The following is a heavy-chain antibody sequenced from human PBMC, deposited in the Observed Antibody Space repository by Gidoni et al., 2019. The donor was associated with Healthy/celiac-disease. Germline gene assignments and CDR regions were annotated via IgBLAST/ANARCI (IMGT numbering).Heavy chain of an antibody. V-gene: IGHV3-21*01. CDR2: ISSSSSYI. J-gene: IGHJ5*02. D-gene: IGHD3-10*01. CDR3: AIANYGSGFDP. Sequence: EVQLVESGGGLVKPGGSLRLSCAASGFSFSSYSMNLVRQAPGTGLELGASISSSSSYITYADSVKGLFTISRDNAKHSLYLQMNRLRADDTALYYCAIANYGSGFDPWGQGTLVTVSA. CDR1: GFSFSSYS.